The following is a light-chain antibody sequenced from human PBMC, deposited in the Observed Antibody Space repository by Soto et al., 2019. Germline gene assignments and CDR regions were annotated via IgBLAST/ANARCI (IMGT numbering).Light chain of an antibody. CDR3: QQLDSFPRT. V-gene: IGKV1-12*01. CDR2: AAS. Sequence: DIQMTQYPSAVSASVRDRVTITCRASQRISSWLAWYQQTPGRAPKLLIYAASSLQSGVPSRLSGSGSGTDFVFTISSXQPEDSATYYCQQLDSFPRTFGQGTKVDIK. J-gene: IGKJ1*01. CDR1: QRISSW.